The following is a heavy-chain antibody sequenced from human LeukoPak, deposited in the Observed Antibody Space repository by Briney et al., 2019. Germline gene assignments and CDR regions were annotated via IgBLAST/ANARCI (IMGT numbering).Heavy chain of an antibody. Sequence: TGRSLRLSCAASGFTFDDYAMHWVRQAPGKGLEWVSGISWNSGSIGYADSVKGRFTISRDNAKNSLYLQMNSLRAEDTALYYCAKGYYGSHTYYYYGVDVWGQGTTVTVSS. D-gene: IGHD3-10*01. CDR3: AKGYYGSHTYYYYGVDV. CDR1: GFTFDDYA. V-gene: IGHV3-9*01. J-gene: IGHJ6*02. CDR2: ISWNSGSI.